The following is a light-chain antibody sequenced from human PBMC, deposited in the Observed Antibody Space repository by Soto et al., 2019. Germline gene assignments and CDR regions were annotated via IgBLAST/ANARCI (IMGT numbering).Light chain of an antibody. CDR3: QRYASLPPT. CDR2: DAS. V-gene: IGKV1-33*01. J-gene: IGKJ5*01. CDR1: HDIKKY. Sequence: DIQMTQSPSSLSASVGDRVTITCQASHDIKKYLKWYKEKPGKAPKRLIYDASNLQTGVPSRFSGSGSGRHFTCTLSSRQPEDIATYYCQRYASLPPTFSPGTRL.